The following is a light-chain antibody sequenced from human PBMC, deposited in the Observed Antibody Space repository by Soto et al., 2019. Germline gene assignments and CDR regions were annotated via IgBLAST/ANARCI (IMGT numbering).Light chain of an antibody. Sequence: EIVMTQSPDTLSLSPGERATLSCRASQSVSGKLAWYQHRPGQAPRLLIYDASIRATGIPARFSGSASGTVFALNISSLQSEDFALYYCQQYNHWPPWTFGQGTKVEMK. CDR1: QSVSGK. CDR3: QQYNHWPPWT. CDR2: DAS. V-gene: IGKV3-15*01. J-gene: IGKJ1*01.